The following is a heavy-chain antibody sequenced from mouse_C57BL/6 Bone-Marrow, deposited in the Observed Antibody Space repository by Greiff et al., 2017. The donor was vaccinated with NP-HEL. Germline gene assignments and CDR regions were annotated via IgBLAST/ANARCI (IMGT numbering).Heavy chain of an antibody. CDR2: IWSGGST. V-gene: IGHV2-2*01. J-gene: IGHJ3*01. CDR1: GFSLTSYG. CDR3: ARKGGDYGSSPSWFAY. Sequence: QVQLQQSGPGLVQPSQSLSITCTVSGFSLTSYGVHWVRQSPGKGLEWLGVIWSGGSTDYNAAFISRLSISKDNSKSQVFFKMNSLQADDTAIYYCARKGGDYGSSPSWFAYWGQGTLVTVSA. D-gene: IGHD1-1*01.